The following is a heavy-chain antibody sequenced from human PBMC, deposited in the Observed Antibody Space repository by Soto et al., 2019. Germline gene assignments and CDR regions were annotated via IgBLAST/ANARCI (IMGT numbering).Heavy chain of an antibody. CDR1: GYTFTGYY. CDR2: INPNSGGT. V-gene: IGHV1-2*02. D-gene: IGHD1-20*01. CDR3: GEGISGTYFDY. Sequence: ASVKVSCKXSGYTFTGYYMHWVRQAPGQGLEWMGWINPNSGGTNYAQKFKGRVTMTRDTSISTAYMELSRLRSDDPAVYFCGEGISGTYFDYWGQGTLVTVSS. J-gene: IGHJ4*02.